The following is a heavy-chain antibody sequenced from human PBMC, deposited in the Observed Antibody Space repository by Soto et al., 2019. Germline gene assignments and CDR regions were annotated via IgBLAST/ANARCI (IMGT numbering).Heavy chain of an antibody. CDR3: VIAYENINYYLDY. CDR2: ISIKPNNYAK. CDR1: GFTFHGST. V-gene: IGHV3-73*02. D-gene: IGHD3-16*02. J-gene: IGHJ4*02. Sequence: DAQVVESGGGLVQPGESLKLSCVGSGFTFHGSTMHWVRQASGKGLEWIGLISIKPNNYAKVYAASVTGRFTISRDDSNNTAFLQMNSLKTEDTAVYYCVIAYENINYYLDYWGRGTLFTVAS.